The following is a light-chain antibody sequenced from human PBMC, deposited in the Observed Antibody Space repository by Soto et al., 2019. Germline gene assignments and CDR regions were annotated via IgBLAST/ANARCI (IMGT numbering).Light chain of an antibody. CDR3: HQYGSTPFT. CDR1: QSVSTNY. J-gene: IGKJ3*01. CDR2: GAS. V-gene: IGKV3-20*01. Sequence: EIVLTQSPGTLSLSPGDRATLSCRASQSVSTNYLAWYQQKLGQAPRLLIYGASSRATGIPDRFGGNGSGTDFTLTISRLEPEDFAVYYCHQYGSTPFTFGPGTKVDIK.